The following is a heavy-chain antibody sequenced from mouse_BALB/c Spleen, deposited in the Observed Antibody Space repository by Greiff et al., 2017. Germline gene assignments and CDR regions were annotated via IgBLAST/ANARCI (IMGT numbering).Heavy chain of an antibody. CDR3: ARDCNRSGAY. V-gene: IGHV5-6*01. CDR2: ISSGGSYT. D-gene: IGHD3-2*02. J-gene: IGHJ3*01. Sequence: EVQGVESGGDLVKPGGSLKLSCAASGFTFSSYGMSWVRQTPDKRLEWVATISSGGSYTYYPDSVKGRFTISRDNAKNNLYLQMSSLKSEDTAMYYCARDCNRSGAYWGQGTLVTVSA. CDR1: GFTFSSYG.